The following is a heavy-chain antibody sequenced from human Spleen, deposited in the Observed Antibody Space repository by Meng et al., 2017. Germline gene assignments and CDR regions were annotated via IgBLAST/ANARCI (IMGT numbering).Heavy chain of an antibody. V-gene: IGHV4-34*01. CDR3: AGRIAAVGTDYYYGMDV. Sequence: SQTLSLTCAVYGGSFSGYYWSWIRQPPGKGLEWMGEINHSGSTNYNPSLKSRVTISVDTSKNQFSLKLSSVTAADTAVYYCAGRIAAVGTDYYYGMDVWGQGTTVTVSS. D-gene: IGHD6-13*01. CDR1: GGSFSGYY. J-gene: IGHJ6*02. CDR2: INHSGST.